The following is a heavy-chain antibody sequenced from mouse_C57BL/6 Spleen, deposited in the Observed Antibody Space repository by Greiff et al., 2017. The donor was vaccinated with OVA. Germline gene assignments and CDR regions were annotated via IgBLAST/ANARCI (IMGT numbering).Heavy chain of an antibody. CDR1: GYTFTDYN. Sequence: EVKLMESGPELVKPGASVKIPCKASGYTFTDYNMDWVKQSHGKSLEWIGDINPNNGGTIYNQKFKGKATLTVDKSSSTAYMELRSLTSEDTAVYYCTVRGTVVEYYFDYWGQGTTLTVSS. CDR2: INPNNGGT. D-gene: IGHD1-1*01. J-gene: IGHJ2*01. V-gene: IGHV1-18*01. CDR3: TVRGTVVEYYFDY.